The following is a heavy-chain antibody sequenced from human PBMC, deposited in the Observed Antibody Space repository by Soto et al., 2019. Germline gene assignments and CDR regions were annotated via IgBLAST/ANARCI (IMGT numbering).Heavy chain of an antibody. Sequence: QVQLVQSGAEVKKPGSSVQVSCQASGGTFGRYAVSWVRQAPGHGLEWMGGIIPIFGSANYAQKFLGRFSFTADKSTSTAYMELSSLKSEDTAVYCCVRAVAGRGGFEPWGQGTLVTVSS. V-gene: IGHV1-69*06. CDR2: IIPIFGSA. D-gene: IGHD2-15*01. J-gene: IGHJ5*02. CDR1: GGTFGRYA. CDR3: VRAVAGRGGFEP.